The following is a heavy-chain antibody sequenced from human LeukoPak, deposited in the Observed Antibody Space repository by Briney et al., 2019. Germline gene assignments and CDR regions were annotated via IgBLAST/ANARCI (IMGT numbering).Heavy chain of an antibody. CDR1: GFTFSNSW. CDR3: ALLDKLLVSDP. CDR2: VQHIGGET. D-gene: IGHD2/OR15-2a*01. J-gene: IGHJ5*02. V-gene: IGHV3-7*03. Sequence: PGGSLRLSCAGSGFTFSNSWMGWVRQAPGKGLEWVANVQHIGGETYYVDSVKGRFTISRDNSKNTLYLQMNSLRAEDTAVYYCALLDKLLVSDPWGQGTLVTVSS.